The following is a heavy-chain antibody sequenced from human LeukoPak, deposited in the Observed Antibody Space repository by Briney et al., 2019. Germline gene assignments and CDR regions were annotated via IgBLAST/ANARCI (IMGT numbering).Heavy chain of an antibody. Sequence: SETLSLTCTVSGGSISSYYWSWIRQPPGKGLEWIGYIYYSGSTNYNPSLKSRVTISVDTSKNQFSLKLSSVTAADTAVYYCARRSVYAYYYYGMDVWGQGTTVTVSS. D-gene: IGHD5/OR15-5a*01. J-gene: IGHJ6*02. CDR2: IYYSGST. CDR1: GGSISSYY. CDR3: ARRSVYAYYYYGMDV. V-gene: IGHV4-59*08.